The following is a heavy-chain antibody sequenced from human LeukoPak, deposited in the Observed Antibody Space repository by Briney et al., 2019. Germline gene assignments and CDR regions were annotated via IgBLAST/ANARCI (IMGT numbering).Heavy chain of an antibody. J-gene: IGHJ5*02. CDR1: GLTFSTFA. Sequence: GGSLRLSCSASGLTFSTFAMHWVSQAPGKGLEYVSSINDNGGSTYSADSVKGRFTISRDNSKNTLYLQMTSLRLEDTAVYYCVKGYCDTISCPGANWFDPWGQGTLVTVSS. D-gene: IGHD2/OR15-2a*01. V-gene: IGHV3-64D*06. CDR2: INDNGGST. CDR3: VKGYCDTISCPGANWFDP.